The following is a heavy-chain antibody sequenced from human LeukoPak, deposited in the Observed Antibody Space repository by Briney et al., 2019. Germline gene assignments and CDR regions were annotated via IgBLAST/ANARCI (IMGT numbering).Heavy chain of an antibody. D-gene: IGHD6-19*01. CDR2: ISGSGGST. V-gene: IGHV3-23*01. Sequence: GGSLRLSCAASGFTFSSYATSWVRQAPGKGLEWVSAISGSGGSTYYADSVKGRFTISRDNSKNTLYLQMNSLRAEDTAVYYCAKQQVAGPDFDYWGQGTLVTVSS. J-gene: IGHJ4*02. CDR1: GFTFSSYA. CDR3: AKQQVAGPDFDY.